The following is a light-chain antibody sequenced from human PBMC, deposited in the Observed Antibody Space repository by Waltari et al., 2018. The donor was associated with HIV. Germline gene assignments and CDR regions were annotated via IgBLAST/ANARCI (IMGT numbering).Light chain of an antibody. Sequence: DIQMTQSPSTLSASVGDRVTITCRASQNTCGWLPWYQRKPGTAPKRLISRASSLERGVPSRFSGSGSGTDFTLTINSLQPDDFATYYCQQYNRFPQTFGQGTKVEIK. CDR3: QQYNRFPQT. V-gene: IGKV1-5*03. CDR1: QNTCGW. J-gene: IGKJ2*01. CDR2: RAS.